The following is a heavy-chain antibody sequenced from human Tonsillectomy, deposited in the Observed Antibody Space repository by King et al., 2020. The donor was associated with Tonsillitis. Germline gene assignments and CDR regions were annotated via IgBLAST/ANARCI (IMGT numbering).Heavy chain of an antibody. V-gene: IGHV3-33*08. Sequence: QVQLVESGGGVVQPGRSLRLSCAASGFTFSSYGMHWVRQAPGKGLEWVAVIWYDGSNKYYADSVKGRFTISRDNSKNTLYLQMNSLRAEDTAVYYCARGIAVTPKDYYYYMDVWGNGTTVTVSS. CDR1: GFTFSSYG. J-gene: IGHJ6*03. CDR3: ARGIAVTPKDYYYYMDV. D-gene: IGHD4-17*01. CDR2: IWYDGSNK.